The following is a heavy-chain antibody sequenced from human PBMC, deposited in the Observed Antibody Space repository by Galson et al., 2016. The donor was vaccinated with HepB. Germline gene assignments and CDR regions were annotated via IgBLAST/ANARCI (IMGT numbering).Heavy chain of an antibody. Sequence: SLRLSCASSGFRFSSYAVSWVRQAPGKGLEWVSGISGSGGRTYYADSVKGWFTISRDNSKNTVYLQMNSLRVEDTALYYCAKDGYFASGSALYGMDVWGQGTTVTVSS. V-gene: IGHV3-23*01. CDR1: GFRFSSYA. D-gene: IGHD3-10*01. J-gene: IGHJ6*02. CDR2: ISGSGGRT. CDR3: AKDGYFASGSALYGMDV.